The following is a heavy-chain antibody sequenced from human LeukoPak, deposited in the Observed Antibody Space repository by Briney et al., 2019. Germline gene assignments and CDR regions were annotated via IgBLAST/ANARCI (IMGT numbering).Heavy chain of an antibody. CDR2: IIPIFGTA. Sequence: SVKVSCKASGGTFSSYAISWVRQAPGQGLEWMGGIIPIFGTANYAQKFQGRVTITADESTSTAYMEQSSLRSEDTAVYYCARGARRFLEWLLGDYYYYMDVWGKGTTVTVSS. D-gene: IGHD3-3*01. CDR1: GGTFSSYA. J-gene: IGHJ6*03. CDR3: ARGARRFLEWLLGDYYYYMDV. V-gene: IGHV1-69*13.